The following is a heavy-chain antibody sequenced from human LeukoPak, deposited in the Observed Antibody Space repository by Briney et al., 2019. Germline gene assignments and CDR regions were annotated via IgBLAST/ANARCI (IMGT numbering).Heavy chain of an antibody. CDR2: ISYDGSNK. Sequence: GGSLRLSCAASGFTFSSCAMHWVRQAPGKGLERVAVISYDGSNKYYADSVKGRFTISRDNSKNTLYLQMNSLRAEDTVVYYCARDLTSGSLFDYWGQGTLVTVSS. J-gene: IGHJ4*02. CDR3: ARDLTSGSLFDY. CDR1: GFTFSSCA. D-gene: IGHD1-26*01. V-gene: IGHV3-30-3*01.